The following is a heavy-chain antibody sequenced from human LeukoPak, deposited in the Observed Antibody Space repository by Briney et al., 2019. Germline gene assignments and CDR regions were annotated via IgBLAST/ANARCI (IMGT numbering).Heavy chain of an antibody. CDR3: ARDQVGAVRPPAFDY. Sequence: PGGSLRLSCAASGFTFSTSWMDWVRQAPGKGLEWVANIKYDGSEKYYVDSVKGRFTISRDNAKNSLYLQMNSLRAEDTAVYYCARDQVGAVRPPAFDYWGQGTLVTVSS. CDR2: IKYDGSEK. V-gene: IGHV3-7*05. CDR1: GFTFSTSW. J-gene: IGHJ4*02. D-gene: IGHD6-6*01.